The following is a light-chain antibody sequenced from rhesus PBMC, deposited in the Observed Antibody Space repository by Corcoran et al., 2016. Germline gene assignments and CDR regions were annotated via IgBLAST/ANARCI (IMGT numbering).Light chain of an antibody. J-gene: IGKJ1*01. CDR1: QSISSW. CDR2: KAS. V-gene: IGKV1-22*01. Sequence: DIQMTQSPSSLSASVGDTVTITCRASQSISSWLAWYQQKPGKAPKLLSYKASTLQSGVPSRFSGMGSGTGFTHPISSLQSEGFATYFCQHCSSGPWTFGQGTKVEIK. CDR3: QHCSSGPWT.